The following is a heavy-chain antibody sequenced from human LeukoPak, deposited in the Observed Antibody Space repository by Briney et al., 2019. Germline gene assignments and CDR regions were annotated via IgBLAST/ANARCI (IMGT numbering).Heavy chain of an antibody. J-gene: IGHJ6*02. CDR1: GGSFNGYY. CDR3: ARVPYYYDSSGYYPYYYYGMDV. Sequence: TLSLTCAVYGGSFNGYYWSWIRQPPGKGLEWIGYIYYSGSTNYNPSLKSRVTISVDTSKNQFSLKLSSVTAADTAVYYCARVPYYYDSSGYYPYYYYGMDVWGQGTTVTVSS. V-gene: IGHV4-59*01. CDR2: IYYSGST. D-gene: IGHD3-22*01.